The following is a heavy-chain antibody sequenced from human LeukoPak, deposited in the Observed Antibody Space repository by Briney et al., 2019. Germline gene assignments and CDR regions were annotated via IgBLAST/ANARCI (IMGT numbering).Heavy chain of an antibody. CDR1: GYTFTGHY. V-gene: IGHV1-2*02. J-gene: IGHJ4*02. Sequence: ASVKVSCKASGYTFTGHYIHWVRQAPGQGLEWMGWINPKNAATNYAQKFQGRVTMTRDTSTGTVYMEVNALRSDDTAVYYCARDVGEYCSSTNCYASHYWGQGTLVTVSS. CDR2: INPKNAAT. D-gene: IGHD2-2*01. CDR3: ARDVGEYCSSTNCYASHY.